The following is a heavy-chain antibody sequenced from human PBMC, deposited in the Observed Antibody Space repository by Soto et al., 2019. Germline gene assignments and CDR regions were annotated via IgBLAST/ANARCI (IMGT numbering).Heavy chain of an antibody. D-gene: IGHD2-2*02. J-gene: IGHJ6*02. CDR2: IKQDGSEK. V-gene: IGHV3-7*03. CDR3: ARDPGLVPAAIPLYYYYGMDV. Sequence: PGGSLRLSCAASGFTFSSYWMSWVRQAPGKGLEWVANIKQDGSEKYYVDSVKGRFTISRDNAKNSLYLQMNSLRAEDTAVYYCARDPGLVPAAIPLYYYYGMDVWGQGTTVTVSS. CDR1: GFTFSSYW.